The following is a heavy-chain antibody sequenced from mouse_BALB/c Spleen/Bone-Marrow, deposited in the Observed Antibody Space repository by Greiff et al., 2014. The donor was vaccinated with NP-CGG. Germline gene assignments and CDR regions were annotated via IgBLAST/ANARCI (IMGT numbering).Heavy chain of an antibody. J-gene: IGHJ4*01. D-gene: IGHD3-1*01. CDR1: GFTFSDYY. CDR3: ARDRGAQGYAMDY. Sequence: EVKLQQSRVPSFESERSLKLSCAASGFTFSDYYMYWVRQTPEKRLEWVATISDGGIYIYHPDSVRGRFTISRDNAKNNLYLQMSSLKSEDTAMYYCARDRGAQGYAMDYWGQGTSVTVSS. V-gene: IGHV5-4*02. CDR2: ISDGGIYI.